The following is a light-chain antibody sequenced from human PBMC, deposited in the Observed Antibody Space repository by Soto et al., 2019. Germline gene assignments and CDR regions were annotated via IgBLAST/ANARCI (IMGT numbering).Light chain of an antibody. CDR1: SSNIGSNT. Sequence: QSVLTQPPSASGTPGQRVTSSCSGSSSNIGSNTVNWSQQLPGTAPKLLIYSNNQRPSGVPDRFSGSKSGTSASLAISGLQSEDEADYYCAAWDDSLNGPYVFGTGTKLTVL. CDR3: AAWDDSLNGPYV. CDR2: SNN. J-gene: IGLJ1*01. V-gene: IGLV1-44*01.